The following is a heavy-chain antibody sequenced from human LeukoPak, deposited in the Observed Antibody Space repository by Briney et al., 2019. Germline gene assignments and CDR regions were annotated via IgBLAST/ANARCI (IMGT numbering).Heavy chain of an antibody. CDR2: IYYSGGT. J-gene: IGHJ4*02. CDR3: ARHRLADYGGYWYYLDN. D-gene: IGHD4-17*01. CDR1: GGSISSYY. Sequence: PSETLSLTCTVSGGSISSYYWSWIRQPPGKGLEWIGYIYYSGGTNYNPSLKSRVTISVDTSKNQLSLKLTSVTAADTAVYYCARHRLADYGGYWYYLDNWGQGTLVTVSS. V-gene: IGHV4-59*08.